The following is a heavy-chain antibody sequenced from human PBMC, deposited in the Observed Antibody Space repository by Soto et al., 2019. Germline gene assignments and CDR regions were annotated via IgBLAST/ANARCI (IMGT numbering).Heavy chain of an antibody. D-gene: IGHD4-17*01. CDR2: VIPVFNTS. Sequence: QVQLEQSGPEVKRPGTSVKVSCKTSGGAFGRYSVSWVRQAPGQGLEWIGGVIPVFNTSNYSLKFQGRVAIVADVSTSTVFIELRSLRSEDTALYYCARGDEMTAVTIFEYWGQGTLVTLSS. CDR3: ARGDEMTAVTIFEY. V-gene: IGHV1-69*01. CDR1: GGAFGRYS. J-gene: IGHJ4*02.